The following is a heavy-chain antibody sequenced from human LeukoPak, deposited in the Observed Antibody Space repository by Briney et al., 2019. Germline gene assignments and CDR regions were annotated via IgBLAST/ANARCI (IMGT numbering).Heavy chain of an antibody. Sequence: PSETLSPTCTVSGGSISSYYWSWIRQPPGKGLEWIGYIYYSGSTNYNPSLKSRVTISVDTSKNQFSLKLSSVTAADTAVYYCARGPPTSYWGQGTLVTVSS. CDR3: ARGPPTSY. CDR1: GGSISSYY. CDR2: IYYSGST. J-gene: IGHJ4*02. V-gene: IGHV4-59*01.